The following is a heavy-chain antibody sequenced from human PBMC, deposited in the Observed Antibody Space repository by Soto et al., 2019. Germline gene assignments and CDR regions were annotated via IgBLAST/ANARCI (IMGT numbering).Heavy chain of an antibody. CDR2: ITASRGTT. V-gene: IGHV3-23*01. J-gene: IGHJ3*02. CDR1: GFTFSSYS. Sequence: GGSLRLSCAASGFTFSSYSMSWVRQAPGKGLEWVAHITASRGTTYYADSVKGRFTISRDTSRNTLYLQMSSLRAEDTALYYCAKCMQVNRNSDAFHIWGQGTMVTV. D-gene: IGHD2-8*01. CDR3: AKCMQVNRNSDAFHI.